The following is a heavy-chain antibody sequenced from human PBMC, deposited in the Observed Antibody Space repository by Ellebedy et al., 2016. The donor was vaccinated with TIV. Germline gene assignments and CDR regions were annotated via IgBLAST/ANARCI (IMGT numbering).Heavy chain of an antibody. V-gene: IGHV1-18*04. CDR2: ISAYNGNT. D-gene: IGHD2-15*01. CDR3: ARGSPRLGARIVSGNWFDP. J-gene: IGHJ5*02. Sequence: GESLKISCKASGYTFTSYGISWVRQAPGQGLEWMGWISAYNGNTNYAQKLQGRVTMTTDTSTSTAYMELRSLRSDDTAVYYCARGSPRLGARIVSGNWFDPWGQGTLVTVSS. CDR1: GYTFTSYG.